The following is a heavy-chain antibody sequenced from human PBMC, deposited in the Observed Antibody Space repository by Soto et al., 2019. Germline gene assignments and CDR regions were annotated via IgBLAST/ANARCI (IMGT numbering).Heavy chain of an antibody. D-gene: IGHD2-21*02. CDR2: IIPIFDTA. CDR3: AVSVVTAHAYYFDY. Sequence: QVQLVQSGAEVKKPGSSVKVSCKASGGTFSSYAISWVRQAPGQGLEWMGGIIPIFDTANYAQKFQGRVTSTADKSTRTAYMELSSLRSEDTAVYYCAVSVVTAHAYYFDYWGQGTLVTVSS. J-gene: IGHJ4*02. V-gene: IGHV1-69*06. CDR1: GGTFSSYA.